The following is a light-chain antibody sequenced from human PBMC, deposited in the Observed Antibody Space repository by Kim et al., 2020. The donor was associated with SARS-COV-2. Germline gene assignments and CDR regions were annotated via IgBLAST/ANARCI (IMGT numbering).Light chain of an antibody. V-gene: IGLV3-1*01. CDR1: KLGDKY. CDR2: QDA. Sequence: VAHGQTASCTCSGDKLGDKYVFWYQKRPGQSPVLVIYQDAKRPSGIPERFSGSSSGNTATLTISETQAMDEADYYCQTWDSSSGVFGTGTKVTVL. CDR3: QTWDSSSGV. J-gene: IGLJ1*01.